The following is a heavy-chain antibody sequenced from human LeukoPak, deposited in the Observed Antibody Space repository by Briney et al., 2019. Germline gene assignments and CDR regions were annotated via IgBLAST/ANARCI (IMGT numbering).Heavy chain of an antibody. V-gene: IGHV1-18*01. CDR3: ARDLPERIAPDY. CDR2: ISACNGNT. D-gene: IGHD6-13*01. J-gene: IGHJ4*02. Sequence: ASVKVSCKASGYTFTSYGISWVRQAPGQGLEWMGWISACNGNTNYAQKLQGRVTMTTDTSTSTAYMELRSLRSDDTAVYYCARDLPERIAPDYWGQGTLVTVSS. CDR1: GYTFTSYG.